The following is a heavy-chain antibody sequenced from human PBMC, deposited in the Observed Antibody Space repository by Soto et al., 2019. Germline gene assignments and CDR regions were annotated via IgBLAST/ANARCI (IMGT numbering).Heavy chain of an antibody. V-gene: IGHV3-21*01. J-gene: IGHJ4*02. CDR1: GFTFSSYS. Sequence: EVQLVESGGGLVKPGGSLRLSCAASGFTFSSYSMNWVRQAPGKGLEWVSSISSSSSYIYYADSVKGRFTISRDNAKNSLYLQMNSLRAEDTAVYYCARVGHAHGFSSEWGQGTLVTVSS. CDR2: ISSSSSYI. CDR3: ARVGHAHGFSSE.